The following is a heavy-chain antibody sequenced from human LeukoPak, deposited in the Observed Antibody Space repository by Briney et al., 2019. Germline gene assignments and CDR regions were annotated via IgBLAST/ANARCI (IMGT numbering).Heavy chain of an antibody. J-gene: IGHJ4*02. CDR3: ARNDYASGSADF. D-gene: IGHD3-10*01. Sequence: GGSLRLSCAASAFTFSNHGMHWVRQAPGKGLEWLAFIRYDGSAKWYADSVKGRCTISRDNAKNSLYLQMNSLRADDTAIYYCARNDYASGSADFWGRGTLVTVSS. CDR2: IRYDGSAK. CDR1: AFTFSNHG. V-gene: IGHV3-30*02.